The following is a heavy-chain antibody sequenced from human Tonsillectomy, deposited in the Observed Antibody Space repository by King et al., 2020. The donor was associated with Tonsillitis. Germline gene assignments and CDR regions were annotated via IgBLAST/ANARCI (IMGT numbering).Heavy chain of an antibody. Sequence: VQLVESGGGLVQPGGSLRLSCAASGFTVSFNYMSWVRQAPGKGLEWGSVIYSGGSTYYADSVKGRFSISRDNSKNTLFLQMNSLRAEDTAVYYCARDPAASASFDYWGQGTLVTVSS. D-gene: IGHD6-13*01. CDR2: IYSGGST. J-gene: IGHJ4*02. V-gene: IGHV3-66*01. CDR1: GFTVSFNY. CDR3: ARDPAASASFDY.